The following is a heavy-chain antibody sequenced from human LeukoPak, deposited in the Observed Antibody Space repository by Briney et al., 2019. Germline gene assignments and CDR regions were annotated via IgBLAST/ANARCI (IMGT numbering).Heavy chain of an antibody. CDR3: ARLPTFFYDSDGYHYDY. V-gene: IGHV3-23*01. J-gene: IGHJ4*02. Sequence: GGSLRLSCVGSGFTFNNYAMSWVRQAPGRGLEWTASTAGSGVSKEYADSVKGRFTISKDKSKNTYLQMDNLRAEDTAVYFCARLPTFFYDSDGYHYDYWGQGTLVTVSS. D-gene: IGHD3-22*01. CDR1: GFTFNNYA. CDR2: TAGSGVSK.